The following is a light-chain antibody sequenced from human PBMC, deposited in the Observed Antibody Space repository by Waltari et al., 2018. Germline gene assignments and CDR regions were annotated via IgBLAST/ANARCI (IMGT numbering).Light chain of an antibody. J-gene: IGKJ2*01. CDR2: DAS. CDR3: QQRSNWYT. V-gene: IGKV3-11*01. CDR1: QSVSIY. Sequence: ELVLTQSPATLFLSPGERATLSCRASQSVSIYLAWYQQKPGQSPRLLIYDASNRATGIPARFSGSGSGIDFTLTISSLEPEDFAVYYCQQRSNWYTFGQGTKLEIK.